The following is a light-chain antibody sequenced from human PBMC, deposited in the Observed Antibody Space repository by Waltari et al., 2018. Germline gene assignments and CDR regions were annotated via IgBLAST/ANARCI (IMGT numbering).Light chain of an antibody. CDR2: RNN. J-gene: IGLJ2*01. V-gene: IGLV1-47*01. Sequence: QSVLTQPPSASGTPGQRVTIPCSGSSPNLGSNYVYWYQQRPGPAPKPLIYRNNQRPSGVPDRFSGSKSGTSASLAISGLRSEDEADYYCAAWDDSLSGPVFGGGTKLTVL. CDR3: AAWDDSLSGPV. CDR1: SPNLGSNY.